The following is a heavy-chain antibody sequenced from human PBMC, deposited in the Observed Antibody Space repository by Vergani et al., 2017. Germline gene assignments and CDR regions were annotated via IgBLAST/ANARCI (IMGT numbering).Heavy chain of an antibody. CDR2: ISGSGGST. CDR1: GFTFSSYA. V-gene: IGHV3-23*01. J-gene: IGHJ4*02. Sequence: VQLLESGGGLVQPAGSLILSCAASGFTFSSYAMSWVRQAPGKGLEWVSAISGSGGSTYYADSVNGRFTISRDNAKNSLYLQMNSLRAEDTAVYYCARYPRGTVTTGGFDYWGQGTLVTVSS. CDR3: ARYPRGTVTTGGFDY. D-gene: IGHD4-17*01.